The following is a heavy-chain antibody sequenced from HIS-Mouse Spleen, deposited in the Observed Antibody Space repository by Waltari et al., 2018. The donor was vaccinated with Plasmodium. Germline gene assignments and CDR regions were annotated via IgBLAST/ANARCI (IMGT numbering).Heavy chain of an antibody. J-gene: IGHJ5*02. V-gene: IGHV3-13*01. CDR1: GFTFSSYD. CDR3: ARGRAAAGNWFDP. D-gene: IGHD6-13*01. Sequence: EVQLVESGGGLVQPGGSLRLSCAASGFTFSSYDMHWVRQATGKGLEGVSAIGTAVDTYYPGSVKGRFTITIEKAKNSLYLQMNSLRAGDTAVYYCARGRAAAGNWFDPWGQGTLVTVSS. CDR2: IGTAVDT.